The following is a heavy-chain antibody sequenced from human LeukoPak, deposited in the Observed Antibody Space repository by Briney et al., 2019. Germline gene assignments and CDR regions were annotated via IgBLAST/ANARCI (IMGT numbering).Heavy chain of an antibody. J-gene: IGHJ4*02. V-gene: IGHV3-23*01. D-gene: IGHD6-19*01. CDR1: GFTFSSYA. CDR2: ISGSGGST. CDR3: ANCPSGWYWYNY. Sequence: GGSLRLSCAASGFTFSSYAMSWVRQAPGKGLEWVSAISGSGGSTYYADSVKGRFTISRDNSKNTLYLQMNSLRAEDTAVYCCANCPSGWYWYNYWGQGTLVTVSS.